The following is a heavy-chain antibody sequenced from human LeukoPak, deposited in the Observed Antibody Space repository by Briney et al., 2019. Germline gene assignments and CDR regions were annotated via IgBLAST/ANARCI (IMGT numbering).Heavy chain of an antibody. D-gene: IGHD3-10*01. CDR2: INHSGTI. J-gene: IGHJ4*01. CDR3: ARYCGSENYCISY. V-gene: IGHV4-34*01. Sequence: SETLSLTCAVYGASFSVNNWIWIRQPPGKGPEWIGEINHSGTITYKPSLKSRLTISADTSKNQFSLKLSSVTAADTAVYYCARYCGSENYCISYWGQGTLVTVSS. CDR1: GASFSVNN.